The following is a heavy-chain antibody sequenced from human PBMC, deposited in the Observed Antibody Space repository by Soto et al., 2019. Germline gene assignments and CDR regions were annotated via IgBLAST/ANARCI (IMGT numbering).Heavy chain of an antibody. CDR3: ATDSATHFFPSPFDY. CDR1: GYTLTELS. J-gene: IGHJ4*02. V-gene: IGHV1-24*01. D-gene: IGHD3-3*02. CDR2: FDPEDGET. Sequence: ASVKVSCKVSGYTLTELSMHCVRQAPGKGLEWMGGFDPEDGETIYAQKFQGRVTMTEDTSTDTAYMELSSLRSEDTAVYYCATDSATHFFPSPFDYWGQGTLVTVSS.